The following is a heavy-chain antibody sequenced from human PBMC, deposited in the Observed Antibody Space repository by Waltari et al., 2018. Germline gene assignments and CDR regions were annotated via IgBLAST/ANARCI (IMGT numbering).Heavy chain of an antibody. CDR2: INSDGTSI. Sequence: EVQLVESGGNLVQPGESLRLSCAASGFTFSRFWMHWVRQGPGKGLVWVSRINSDGTSIGYADSVKGRFTISRDNAKNTRYLQMKSLRAEDTAVYFCARAREENYGFWSGYSFFFDHWGQGVLVTVSS. CDR3: ARAREENYGFWSGYSFFFDH. V-gene: IGHV3-74*01. J-gene: IGHJ4*02. CDR1: GFTFSRFW. D-gene: IGHD3-3*01.